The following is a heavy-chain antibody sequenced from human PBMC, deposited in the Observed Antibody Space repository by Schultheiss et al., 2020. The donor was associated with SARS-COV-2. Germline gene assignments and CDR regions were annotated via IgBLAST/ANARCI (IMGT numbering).Heavy chain of an antibody. Sequence: ASVKVSCKASGYTFTSYDISWVRQAPGQGLEWMGWISAYNGNTNYAQKLQGRVTMTTDTSTSTAYMELNSLRSEDTAVYYCATDPSGDYYGRLSFDYWGQGTLVTVSS. V-gene: IGHV1-18*01. D-gene: IGHD1-26*01. CDR1: GYTFTSYD. J-gene: IGHJ4*02. CDR2: ISAYNGNT. CDR3: ATDPSGDYYGRLSFDY.